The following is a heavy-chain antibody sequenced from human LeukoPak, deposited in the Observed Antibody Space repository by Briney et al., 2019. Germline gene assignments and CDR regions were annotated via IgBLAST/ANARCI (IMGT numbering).Heavy chain of an antibody. CDR1: GYTFTTYY. D-gene: IGHD1-14*01. J-gene: IGHJ6*02. CDR2: INPSGGST. CDR3: ARTTSNPTGYYYYGMDV. V-gene: IGHV1-46*01. Sequence: ASVKVSCKASGYTFTTYYMYWVRQAPGPGLEWLGIINPSGGSTSYAQQFQGRVTMTSDTSTSTVYMELRSLRSEDTAVYYCARTTSNPTGYYYYGMDVWGQGTTVTVSS.